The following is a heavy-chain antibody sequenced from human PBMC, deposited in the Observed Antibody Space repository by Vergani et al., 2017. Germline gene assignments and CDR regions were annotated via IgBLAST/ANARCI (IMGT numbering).Heavy chain of an antibody. CDR2: IYYSGST. CDR1: GASIRSSNYY. Sequence: QLQLQESGPGLVKPSATLSLTCSVSGASIRSSNYYWGWIRQPPGKGLEWIASIYYSGSTYYNPSLKSRVTISVDTSKNQFSLKLNSVTAADTAVYYCARPLYYYYYMDVWGNGTTVTVSS. V-gene: IGHV4-39*01. CDR3: ARPLYYYYYMDV. J-gene: IGHJ6*03.